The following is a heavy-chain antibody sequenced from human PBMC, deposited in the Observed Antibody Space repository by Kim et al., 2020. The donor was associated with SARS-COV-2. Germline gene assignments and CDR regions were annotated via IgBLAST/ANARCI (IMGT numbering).Heavy chain of an antibody. Sequence: SPSFQGQITISADKSISTAYLQWSSLKASDTAMYYCARQGTTVTTFVDYWGQGTLVTVSS. CDR3: ARQGTTVTTFVDY. J-gene: IGHJ4*02. V-gene: IGHV5-51*01. D-gene: IGHD4-17*01.